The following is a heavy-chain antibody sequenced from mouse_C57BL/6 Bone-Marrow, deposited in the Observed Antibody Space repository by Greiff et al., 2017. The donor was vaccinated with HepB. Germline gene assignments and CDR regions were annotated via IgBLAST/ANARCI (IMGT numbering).Heavy chain of an antibody. CDR1: GYTFTEYT. V-gene: IGHV1-62-2*01. Sequence: QVQLKQSGAELVKPGASVKLSCKASGYTFTEYTIHWVKQRSGQGLEWIGWFYPGSGSIKYNEKFKDKATLTADKSSSTVYMELSILTSEDSAVYICARDEEGDYGSRAYYYVMDYWGQGTSVTVSS. D-gene: IGHD1-1*01. J-gene: IGHJ4*01. CDR2: FYPGSGSI. CDR3: ARDEEGDYGSRAYYYVMDY.